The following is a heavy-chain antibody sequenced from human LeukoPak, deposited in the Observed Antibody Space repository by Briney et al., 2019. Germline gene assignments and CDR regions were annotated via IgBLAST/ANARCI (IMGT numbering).Heavy chain of an antibody. J-gene: IGHJ5*02. CDR3: ARDNQGNGDYLRYNWFDP. V-gene: IGHV4-59*01. CDR2: IYYSGST. CDR1: GGSISSYY. Sequence: SGTLSLTCTVSGGSISSYYWSWIRQPTGKGLEWIGYIYYSGSTNYNPSLKSRVTISVDTSKNQFSLKLSSVTAADTAVYYCARDNQGNGDYLRYNWFDPWGQGTLVTVSS. D-gene: IGHD4-17*01.